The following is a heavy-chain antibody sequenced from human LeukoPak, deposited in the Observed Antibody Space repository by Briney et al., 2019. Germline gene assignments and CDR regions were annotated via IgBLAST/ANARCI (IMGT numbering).Heavy chain of an antibody. CDR2: ISFDGRKK. Sequence: GGSLRLSCAASGFNFNNYVMHWVRQAPGKGLEWVTEISFDGRKKTYVDSVKGRFTISRDSPKNTVYLQMDSLRAEDAAVYYCARGAEKILSFGEYPSDAFDIWGQGTMVSVTS. V-gene: IGHV3-30*03. CDR1: GFNFNNYV. D-gene: IGHD3-10*01. J-gene: IGHJ3*02. CDR3: ARGAEKILSFGEYPSDAFDI.